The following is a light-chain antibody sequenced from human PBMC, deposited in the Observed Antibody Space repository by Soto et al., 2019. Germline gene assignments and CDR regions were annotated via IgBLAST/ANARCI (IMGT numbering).Light chain of an antibody. CDR2: DVS. V-gene: IGLV2-14*01. J-gene: IGLJ3*02. Sequence: QSALTQPASVSGSPGQSITISCTGTSSDVGGYNYVSWYQQHPGKAPKLLIYDVSSRPSGVSSRFSGSKSGNTASLTISGLPTEDEADYYCTSYTSISTVVFGGGTQLTVL. CDR1: SSDVGGYNY. CDR3: TSYTSISTVV.